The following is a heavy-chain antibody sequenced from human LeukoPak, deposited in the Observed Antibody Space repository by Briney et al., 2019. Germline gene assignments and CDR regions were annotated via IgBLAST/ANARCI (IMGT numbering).Heavy chain of an antibody. CDR1: GYTFTKYP. D-gene: IGHD1-26*01. V-gene: IGHV1-3*01. CDR3: ARGRGSYSLDY. CDR2: INSAKDDI. J-gene: IGHJ4*02. Sequence: GASVKVSCKASGYTFTKYPLHWVRRAPGQGLEWMGWINSAKDDIKYSQKFQDRVTITSDTSASTTYVELRRLAPEDTAMYYCARGRGSYSLDYWGQGTLVTVSS.